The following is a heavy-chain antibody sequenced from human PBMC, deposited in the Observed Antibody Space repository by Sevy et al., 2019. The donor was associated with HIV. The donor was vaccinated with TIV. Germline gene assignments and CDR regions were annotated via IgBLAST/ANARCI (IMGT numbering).Heavy chain of an antibody. Sequence: GGSLRLSCAASGFTVSSNYMSWVRQAPGKGLEWVSVIYSGGSTYYADSVKGRFTISSDNSKNTLYLQMNSLRAEDTAVYYCAGHTPIKLRVYYYGMDVWGQGTTVTAP. J-gene: IGHJ6*02. V-gene: IGHV3-53*01. D-gene: IGHD1-26*01. CDR1: GFTVSSNY. CDR3: AGHTPIKLRVYYYGMDV. CDR2: IYSGGST.